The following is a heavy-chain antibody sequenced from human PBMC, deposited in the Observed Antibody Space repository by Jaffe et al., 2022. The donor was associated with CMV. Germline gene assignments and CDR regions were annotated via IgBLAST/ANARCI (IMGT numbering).Heavy chain of an antibody. J-gene: IGHJ6*03. D-gene: IGHD2-15*01. CDR1: GYTFTSYG. CDR3: ARGGGRYCSGGSCQPFLYYYYYMDV. V-gene: IGHV1-18*04. Sequence: QVQLVQSGAEVKKPGASVKVSCKASGYTFTSYGISWVRQAPGQGLEWMGWISAYNGNTNYAQKLQGRVTMTTDTSTSTAYMELRSLRSDDTAVYYCARGGGRYCSGGSCQPFLYYYYYMDVWGKGTTVTVSS. CDR2: ISAYNGNT.